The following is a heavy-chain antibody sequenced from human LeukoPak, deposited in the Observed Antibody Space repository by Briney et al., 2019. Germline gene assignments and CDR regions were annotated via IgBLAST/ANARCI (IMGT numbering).Heavy chain of an antibody. CDR1: GGSISRYY. CDR2: IYYSGNT. D-gene: IGHD4-17*01. J-gene: IGHJ4*02. V-gene: IGHV4-59*01. Sequence: YPSETLSLTCTVSGGSISRYYWSWIRQPPGKGLGWIGYIYYSGNTNYNPSLKSRVTISVDTSKNQFSLKLSSVTAADTAVYYCARELDYGGFDYWGQGTLVTVSS. CDR3: ARELDYGGFDY.